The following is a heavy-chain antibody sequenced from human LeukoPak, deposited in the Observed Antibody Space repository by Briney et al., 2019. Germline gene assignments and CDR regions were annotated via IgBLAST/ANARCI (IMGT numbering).Heavy chain of an antibody. Sequence: GGSLRLSCAASGLTVSTNYMSWVRQVPGKGLEWVSLIYSSGSTYYADSVKGRFTISRDHSKNTLYLQMNSLRAEDTAVYYCARDYGEGGYYFDYWGQGTLVTVSS. CDR2: IYSSGST. J-gene: IGHJ4*02. V-gene: IGHV3-53*01. CDR3: ARDYGEGGYYFDY. D-gene: IGHD4-17*01. CDR1: GLTVSTNY.